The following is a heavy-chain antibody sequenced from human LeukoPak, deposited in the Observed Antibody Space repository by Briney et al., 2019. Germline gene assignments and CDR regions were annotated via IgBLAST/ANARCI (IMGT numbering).Heavy chain of an antibody. V-gene: IGHV1-69*05. CDR3: ARGGDITIFGVVTSRYYYMDV. J-gene: IGHJ6*03. CDR1: GGTFSSYA. CDR2: IIPIFGTA. Sequence: ASVKVSCKASGGTFSSYAISWVRQAPGQGLEWMGGIIPIFGTANYAQTFQGRVTITTDESTSTAYMELSSLRSEDTAVYYCARGGDITIFGVVTSRYYYMDVWGKGTTVTVSS. D-gene: IGHD3-3*01.